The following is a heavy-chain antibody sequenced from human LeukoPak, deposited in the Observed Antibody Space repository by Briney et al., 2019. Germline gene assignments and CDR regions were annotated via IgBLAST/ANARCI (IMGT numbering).Heavy chain of an antibody. V-gene: IGHV1-69*16. D-gene: IGHD3-3*01. J-gene: IGHJ3*02. CDR2: IIPVLGRA. Sequence: SVKVSCKASGDTFSSYTISWVRQAPGQGLEWMGRIIPVLGRANYAQKFQGRVTITTDESTSTAYMELSSLRSEDTAVYYCARACPGGITYYDFWSGFAFDIWGQGTMVTVSS. CDR1: GDTFSSYT. CDR3: ARACPGGITYYDFWSGFAFDI.